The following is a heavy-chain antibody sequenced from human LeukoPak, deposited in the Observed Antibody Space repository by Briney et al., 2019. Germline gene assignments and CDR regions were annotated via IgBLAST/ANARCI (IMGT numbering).Heavy chain of an antibody. D-gene: IGHD6-13*01. Sequence: SETLSLTCTVSGGSISSYYWSWIRQPPGKGLEWIGYIYTSGSTNYNPSLKSRLTISVDTSKNQFSLKLSSVTAADTAVYYCARHEAAAGIGYFDYWGQGTLVTVSS. CDR2: IYTSGST. CDR3: ARHEAAAGIGYFDY. J-gene: IGHJ4*02. CDR1: GGSISSYY. V-gene: IGHV4-4*09.